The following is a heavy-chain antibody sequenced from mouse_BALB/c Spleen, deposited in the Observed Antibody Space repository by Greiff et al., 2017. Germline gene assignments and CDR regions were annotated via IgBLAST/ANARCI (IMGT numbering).Heavy chain of an antibody. CDR2: ISYSGST. CDR1: GDSITSGY. CDR3: ARWDDYDGYAMDY. Sequence: EVQLQESGPSLVKPSQTLSLTCSVTGDSITSGYWNWIRKFPGNKLEYMGYISYSGSTYYNPSLKSRISITRDTSKNQYYLQLNSVTTEDTATYYCARWDDYDGYAMDYWGQGTSVTVSS. V-gene: IGHV3-8*02. J-gene: IGHJ4*01. D-gene: IGHD2-4*01.